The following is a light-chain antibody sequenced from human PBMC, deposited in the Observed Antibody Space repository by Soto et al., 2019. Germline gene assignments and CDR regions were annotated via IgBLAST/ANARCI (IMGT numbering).Light chain of an antibody. CDR1: QSISNY. Sequence: DIQMTQSPSALSASVGDRVTITCRASQSISNYLHWYQQKPGKAPNLLIYAASTLQSGVPSRFSGSGSGTDFTLTISYLQPEDFATYFCQQSFRTRTFGQGTKVDI. CDR3: QQSFRTRT. CDR2: AAS. J-gene: IGKJ1*01. V-gene: IGKV1-39*01.